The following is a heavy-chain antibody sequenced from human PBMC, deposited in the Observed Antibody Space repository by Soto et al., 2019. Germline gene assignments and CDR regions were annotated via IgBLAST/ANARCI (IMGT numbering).Heavy chain of an antibody. Sequence: QVQLVESGGGVVQPGRSLRLSCAASGFTFSSYGMHWVRQAPGKGLEWVAVIWYDGSNKYYAESVKGRFTISRDNSKNTLYLQMNSLRAEDTAVYYCARGLHTWNNWFDPWGQGTLVTVSS. V-gene: IGHV3-33*01. J-gene: IGHJ5*02. CDR2: IWYDGSNK. CDR3: ARGLHTWNNWFDP. D-gene: IGHD1-1*01. CDR1: GFTFSSYG.